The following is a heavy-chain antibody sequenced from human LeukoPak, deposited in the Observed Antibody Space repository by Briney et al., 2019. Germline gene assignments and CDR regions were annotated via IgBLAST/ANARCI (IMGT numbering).Heavy chain of an antibody. Sequence: SETLSLTCTVSGGSISSHYWSWIRQPPGKGLEWIGYIYYSGSTNYNPSLKSRVTISVDTSKNQFSLKLSSVTAADTAVYYCARVPALAVRSSYYYMDVWGKGTTVTVSS. CDR1: GGSISSHY. V-gene: IGHV4-59*11. CDR3: ARVPALAVRSSYYYMDV. D-gene: IGHD3-3*01. CDR2: IYYSGST. J-gene: IGHJ6*03.